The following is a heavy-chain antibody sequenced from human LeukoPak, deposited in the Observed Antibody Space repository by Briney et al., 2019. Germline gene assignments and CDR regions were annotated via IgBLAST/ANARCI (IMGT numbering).Heavy chain of an antibody. D-gene: IGHD2-2*01. J-gene: IGHJ6*02. V-gene: IGHV3-30*18. Sequence: GGSLRPSCAASGFAFTTYGMDWVGRAPGKGLGGVAVISYDGMNKVYAGSVKGRFAISRDNSKNTLNLQMNSLRAEDTAVYYCAKDVPSATRDCYGMDVWGQGTTVTVSS. CDR3: AKDVPSATRDCYGMDV. CDR1: GFAFTTYG. CDR2: ISYDGMNK.